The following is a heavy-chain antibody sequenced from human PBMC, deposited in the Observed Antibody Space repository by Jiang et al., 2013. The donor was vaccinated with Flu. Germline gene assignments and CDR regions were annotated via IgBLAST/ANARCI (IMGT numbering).Heavy chain of an antibody. J-gene: IGHJ4*02. CDR1: GDSVSTSSAT. V-gene: IGHV6-1*01. CDR2: TYYRSKWYN. D-gene: IGHD4-17*01. CDR3: ARDTSSVRGIFDY. Sequence: QTLSLTCAISGDSVSTSSATWNWIRQSPSRGLEWLGRTYYRSKWYNDYSLSMKSRITINPDTSKNQFSLQLNSVTPEDAAMYFCARDTSSVRGIFDYWGQGALVTVSS.